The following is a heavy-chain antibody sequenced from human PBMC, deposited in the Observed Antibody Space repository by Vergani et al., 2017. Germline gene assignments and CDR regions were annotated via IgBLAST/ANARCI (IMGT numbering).Heavy chain of an antibody. CDR1: GGSISSYY. Sequence: QVQLQESGPGLVKTSETLSLTCTVSGGSISSYYWSWIRQPPGKGLEWIGYIYTSGSTNYNPSLKSRVTISVATSKNQFSLKLSSVTAADTAVYYCARHSGIAVAGEIDYWGQGTLVTVSS. J-gene: IGHJ4*02. V-gene: IGHV4-4*09. CDR2: IYTSGST. CDR3: ARHSGIAVAGEIDY. D-gene: IGHD6-19*01.